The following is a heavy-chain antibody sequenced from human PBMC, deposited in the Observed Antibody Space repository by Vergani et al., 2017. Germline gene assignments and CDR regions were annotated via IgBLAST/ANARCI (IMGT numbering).Heavy chain of an antibody. CDR2: IKQDGSEK. Sequence: EVQLVESGGGLVQPGGSLRLSCAASGFTFSSYWMSWVRQAPGKGLEWVANIKQDGSEKYYVDSVKGRFTISRDNAKNSLYLQMNSLRAADTAVYYCARDGPEYYDLWSGYRRGDAFDIWGQGTMVTVSS. D-gene: IGHD3-3*01. CDR1: GFTFSSYW. CDR3: ARDGPEYYDLWSGYRRGDAFDI. V-gene: IGHV3-7*01. J-gene: IGHJ3*02.